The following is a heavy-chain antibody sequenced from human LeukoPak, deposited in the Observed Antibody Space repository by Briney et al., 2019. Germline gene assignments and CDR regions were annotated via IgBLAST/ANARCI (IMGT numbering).Heavy chain of an antibody. CDR2: IYHSGST. V-gene: IGHV4-38-2*01. Sequence: GSLRLSCAASGFTFSSYAMSWIRQSPGKGLEWIGSIYHSGSTYYNPSLKSRVTISVDTSKNQFSLKLSSVTASDTAVIYCARMFRGVSKNEFEGADYWGQGTLVTVSS. CDR1: GFTFSSYA. CDR3: ARMFRGVSKNEFEGADY. D-gene: IGHD3-10*01. J-gene: IGHJ4*02.